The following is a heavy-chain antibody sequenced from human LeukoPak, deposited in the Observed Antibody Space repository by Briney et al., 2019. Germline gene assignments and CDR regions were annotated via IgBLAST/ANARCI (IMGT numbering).Heavy chain of an antibody. V-gene: IGHV4-34*01. CDR1: GGSFSGYY. D-gene: IGHD3-22*01. Sequence: SETLSLTCAVYGGSFSGYYWSWIRQPPGKGLEWIGEINHSGSTNYNPSLKSRVTISVDTSKNQFSLKLSSVTAADTAVYYCARDRAEYYDSSGYYDYWGQGTLVTVSS. J-gene: IGHJ4*02. CDR3: ARDRAEYYDSSGYYDY. CDR2: INHSGST.